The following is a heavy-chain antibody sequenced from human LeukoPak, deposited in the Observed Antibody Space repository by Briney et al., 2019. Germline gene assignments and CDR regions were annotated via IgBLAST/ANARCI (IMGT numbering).Heavy chain of an antibody. CDR3: VREVRAGRVDY. CDR2: ISSSSYI. D-gene: IGHD3-10*01. Sequence: GGSLRLSCAASGFTFSSYSMNWVRQAPGKGLEWVSSISSSSYIYYADSVKGRFTISRDNAKNSLYLQMNSLRAEDTAVYYCVREVRAGRVDYWGQGTLVTVSS. CDR1: GFTFSSYS. V-gene: IGHV3-21*01. J-gene: IGHJ4*02.